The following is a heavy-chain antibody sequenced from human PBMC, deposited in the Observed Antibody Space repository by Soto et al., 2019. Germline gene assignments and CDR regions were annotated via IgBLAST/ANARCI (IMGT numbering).Heavy chain of an antibody. V-gene: IGHV4-61*03. CDR1: GGSVNSGGYY. J-gene: IGHJ4*02. CDR2: IFYNGGT. Sequence: SETLSLTCTVSGGSVNSGGYYWSWIRQPPGKGLEGTGCIFYNGGTSYNPALGSRVTISGDTPKTLFSLNLNFVTAADTAVYYCARGGPGPRRSYFGTWGPGTLVTVSS. D-gene: IGHD2-8*02. CDR3: ARGGPGPRRSYFGT.